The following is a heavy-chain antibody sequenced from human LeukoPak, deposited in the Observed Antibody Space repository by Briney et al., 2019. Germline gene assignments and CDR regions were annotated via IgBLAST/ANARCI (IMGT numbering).Heavy chain of an antibody. CDR2: ISSSSSYI. V-gene: IGHV3-21*01. CDR1: GFTFSSYS. Sequence: GGSLRLSCAASGFTFSSYSMNWVRQAPGKGLEWVSSISSSSSYIYYAGSVKGRFTISRDNAKNSLYLQMNSLRAEDTAVYYCARDLYYYYGMDVWGQGTTVTVSS. CDR3: ARDLYYYYGMDV. J-gene: IGHJ6*02.